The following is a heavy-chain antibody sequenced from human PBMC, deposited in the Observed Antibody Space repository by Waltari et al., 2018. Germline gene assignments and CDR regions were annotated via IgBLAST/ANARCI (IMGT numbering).Heavy chain of an antibody. CDR2: IIPILGIA. Sequence: QVQLVQSGAEVKKPGASVKLSCKASGGTFSSHGIRWVRQAHGQGLEWMGAIIPILGIANYAQKFQGRVTITADKATSTAYMELSSLRSEDTAVYYCARQYCDGDCYPDDAFDIWGQGTMVTVSS. V-gene: IGHV1-69*04. J-gene: IGHJ3*02. CDR3: ARQYCDGDCYPDDAFDI. CDR1: GGTFSSHG. D-gene: IGHD2-21*02.